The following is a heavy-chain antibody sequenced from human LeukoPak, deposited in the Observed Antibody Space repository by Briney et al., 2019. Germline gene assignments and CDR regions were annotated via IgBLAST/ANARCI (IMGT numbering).Heavy chain of an antibody. J-gene: IGHJ6*03. CDR2: IIPIFGTA. V-gene: IGHV1-69*13. D-gene: IGHD1-7*01. CDR1: GGTFSSYA. CDR3: ARLTGTTAPMDV. Sequence: ASVKVSCKASGGTFSSYAISWVRQAPGQGLEWMGGIIPIFGTANYAQKFQGRVTITADESTSTAYMELSSLRSEDTAVYYCARLTGTTAPMDVWGKGTTVTVSS.